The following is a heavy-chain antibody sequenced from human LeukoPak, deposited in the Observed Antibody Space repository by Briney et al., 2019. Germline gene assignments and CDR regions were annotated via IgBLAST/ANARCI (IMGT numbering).Heavy chain of an antibody. Sequence: PGGTLRLSCAVSGFNLNSYAMHWVRQAPGKGLEWVAVIRHDETNSFYAGSVQGRSTISRDTSKKLLYLQMNSLRVEDTAVYYCAKEYTPSSPLGELDSWGQGTLVTVSS. CDR3: AKEYTPSSPLGELDS. CDR1: GFNLNSYA. J-gene: IGHJ4*02. CDR2: IRHDETNS. V-gene: IGHV3-30*02. D-gene: IGHD6-6*01.